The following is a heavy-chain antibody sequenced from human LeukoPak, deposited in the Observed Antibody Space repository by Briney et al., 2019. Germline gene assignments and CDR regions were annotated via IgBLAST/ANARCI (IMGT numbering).Heavy chain of an antibody. CDR3: ARSAMIRGDLYFFDY. V-gene: IGHV4-61*05. CDR1: GGSISSSSYY. Sequence: SETLSLTCTVSGGSISSSSYYWGWIRQPPGEGLEWIGYIYARGKTNYNPSLKSRVSMSVDTSRSQFSLMLNSVTAADTAVYYCARSAMIRGDLYFFDYWGQGNLVTVSS. CDR2: IYARGKT. D-gene: IGHD3-10*01. J-gene: IGHJ4*02.